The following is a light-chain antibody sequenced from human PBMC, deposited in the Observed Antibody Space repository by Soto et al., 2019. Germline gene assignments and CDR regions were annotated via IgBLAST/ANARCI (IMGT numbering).Light chain of an antibody. CDR3: TSYTSSGTLLV. V-gene: IGLV2-14*01. J-gene: IGLJ2*01. Sequence: QSVLTQPASVSGSPGQSITISCTGTSSDVGGYNYVSWYQQHPGKAPKLMIYDVSNRPSGVSNRFSGSKSGNTASLTISGLQAEDEDDYYCTSYTSSGTLLVFGGGTKLTVL. CDR2: DVS. CDR1: SSDVGGYNY.